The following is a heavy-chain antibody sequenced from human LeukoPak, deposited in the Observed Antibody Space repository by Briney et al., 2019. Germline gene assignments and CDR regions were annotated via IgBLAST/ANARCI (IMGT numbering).Heavy chain of an antibody. CDR1: GFTFTDYY. Sequence: KPGVSLRLSCATSGFTFTDYYMSWIRQAPGKGLEWVSYISVSGTTMYYADSVKGRFTLSRDNAKNSLYLQMNSLRAEDMALYYCAKGGRTILDWFDPWGQGTLVTVSS. CDR2: ISVSGTTM. V-gene: IGHV3-11*01. J-gene: IGHJ5*02. CDR3: AKGGRTILDWFDP. D-gene: IGHD3-3*01.